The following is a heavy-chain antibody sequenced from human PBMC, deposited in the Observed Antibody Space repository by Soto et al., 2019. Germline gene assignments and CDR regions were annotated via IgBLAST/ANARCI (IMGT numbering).Heavy chain of an antibody. Sequence: GGSLRLSYAESGFTFSSCRVHWVRQAPGKGLEWVAVIWYDGSNKYYADSVKGRFTISRDNSKNTLYLQMNSLRAEDTAVYYCARDCSPTYGPVDYWGQGT. CDR2: IWYDGSNK. CDR3: ARDCSPTYGPVDY. CDR1: GFTFSSCR. D-gene: IGHD3-10*02. J-gene: IGHJ4*02. V-gene: IGHV3-33*01.